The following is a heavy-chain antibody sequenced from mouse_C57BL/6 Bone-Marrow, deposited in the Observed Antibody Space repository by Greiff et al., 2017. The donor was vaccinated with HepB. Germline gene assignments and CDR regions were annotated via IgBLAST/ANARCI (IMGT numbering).Heavy chain of an antibody. V-gene: IGHV1-64*01. Sequence: QVQLQQSGAELVKPGASVKLSCKASGYTFTSYWMHWVKQRPGQGLEWIGMIHPNSGSTNYNEKFKSKATLTVDKSSSTAYMQLSSLTSADSAVYYCARYHYYGSSYGYFDVWGTGTTVTVSS. CDR1: GYTFTSYW. J-gene: IGHJ1*03. CDR3: ARYHYYGSSYGYFDV. D-gene: IGHD1-1*01. CDR2: IHPNSGST.